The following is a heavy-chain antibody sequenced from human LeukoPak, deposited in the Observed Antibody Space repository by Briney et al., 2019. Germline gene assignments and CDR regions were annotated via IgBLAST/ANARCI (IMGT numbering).Heavy chain of an antibody. Sequence: GGSLRLSCAASGFTFSSYDMHWVRQAPGKGLEWVAVIWYDGSNKYYADSVKGRFTISSDNSKNTLYLQVNSLRAEDTAVYYCARDRGGDGINTYFDYWGQGTLVTPSS. D-gene: IGHD5-24*01. V-gene: IGHV3-33*01. CDR2: IWYDGSNK. CDR3: ARDRGGDGINTYFDY. J-gene: IGHJ4*02. CDR1: GFTFSSYD.